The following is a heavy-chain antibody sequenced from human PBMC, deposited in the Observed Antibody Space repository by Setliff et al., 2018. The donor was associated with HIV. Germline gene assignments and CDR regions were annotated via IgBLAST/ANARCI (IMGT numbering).Heavy chain of an antibody. Sequence: ASVKVSCKASGYTFTSYDINWVRQATGQGLEWMGWMNPNSGNTGYAQKFQGRVTITRSTSISTAYMELSSLRSEDTAVYYCARVVTGGGNWFDPWRQGTLVTVS. CDR2: MNPNSGNT. CDR1: GYTFTSYD. CDR3: ARVVTGGGNWFDP. D-gene: IGHD2-21*02. V-gene: IGHV1-8*03. J-gene: IGHJ5*02.